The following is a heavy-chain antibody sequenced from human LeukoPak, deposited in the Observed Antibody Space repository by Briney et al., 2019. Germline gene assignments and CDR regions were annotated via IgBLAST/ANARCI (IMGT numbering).Heavy chain of an antibody. D-gene: IGHD1-1*01. CDR3: AKGQELDDGVFDS. CDR1: GFTFSSLA. V-gene: IGHV3-23*01. Sequence: GGSLRLSCTASGFTFSSLAMTWVRQAPGTGLEWVSTIRSNGDTTYNADSVKGRFTISRDNSKNTLYLELNSLRVEDTATLYCAKGQELDDGVFDSWGQGTMVTVSS. J-gene: IGHJ4*02. CDR2: IRSNGDTT.